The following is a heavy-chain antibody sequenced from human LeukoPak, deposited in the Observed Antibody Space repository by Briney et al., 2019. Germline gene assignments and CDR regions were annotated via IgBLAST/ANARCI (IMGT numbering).Heavy chain of an antibody. D-gene: IGHD5-18*01. CDR1: GGSISSGGYY. CDR3: ASSVSGMSSYGPHHFDY. CDR2: IYHSGST. J-gene: IGHJ4*02. V-gene: IGHV4-30-2*01. Sequence: PSETLSLTCTVSGGSISSGGYYWSWIRQPPGKGPEWIGYIYHSGSTYYNPSLKSRVTISVDRSKNQFSLKLSSVTAADTAVYYCASSVSGMSSYGPHHFDYWGQGTLVTVSS.